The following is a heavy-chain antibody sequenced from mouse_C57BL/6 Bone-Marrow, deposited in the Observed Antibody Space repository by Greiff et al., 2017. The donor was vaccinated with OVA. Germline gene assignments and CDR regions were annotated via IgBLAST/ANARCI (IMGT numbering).Heavy chain of an antibody. D-gene: IGHD1-1*01. V-gene: IGHV14-4*01. J-gene: IGHJ4*01. CDR2: IDPENGDT. CDR3: TTGRDPYYAMDY. Sequence: EVQLQQSGAELVRPGASVKLSCTASGFNIKDDYMHWVKQRPEQGLEWIGWIDPENGDTEYASKFQGKATITADTSSNTAYLQLSSLTSEDTAVYYCTTGRDPYYAMDYWGQGTSVTVSS. CDR1: GFNIKDDY.